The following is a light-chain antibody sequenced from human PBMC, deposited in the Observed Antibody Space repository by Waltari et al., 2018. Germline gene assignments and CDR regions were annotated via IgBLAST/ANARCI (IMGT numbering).Light chain of an antibody. CDR2: DVN. J-gene: IGLJ1*01. Sequence: QSALTQPASVSGSLGQSITISCTGTSSDIGGYNYVSWYQQHPGNAPKLMIYDVNNRPSGVSNRFSGSKSGNTASLTISGLQAEDEADYYCSSYTSSTTLVFGTGTKVTVL. V-gene: IGLV2-14*03. CDR3: SSYTSSTTLV. CDR1: SSDIGGYNY.